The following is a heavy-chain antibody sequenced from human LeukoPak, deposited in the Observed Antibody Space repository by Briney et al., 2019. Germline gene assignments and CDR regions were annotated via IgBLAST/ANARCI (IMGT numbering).Heavy chain of an antibody. D-gene: IGHD3-10*01. CDR2: IIPIFGTA. CDR3: ARGSRRFRAFDI. CDR1: GGTFSSYA. V-gene: IGHV1-69*05. J-gene: IGHJ3*02. Sequence: SVKVSCKASGGTFSSYAISWVRQAPGQGLEWMGRIIPIFGTANYAQKFQGRVTITTDESTSTAYMELSSLRSEDTAVYYCARGSRRFRAFDIWGQGTMVTVSS.